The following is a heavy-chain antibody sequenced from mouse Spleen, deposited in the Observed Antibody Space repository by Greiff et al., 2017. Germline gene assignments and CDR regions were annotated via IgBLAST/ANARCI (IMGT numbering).Heavy chain of an antibody. J-gene: IGHJ4*01. CDR1: GFNIKDDY. V-gene: IGHV14-4*01. Sequence: VQLQQSGAELVRPGASVKLSCTASGFNIKDDYMHWVKQRPEQGLEWIGWLDPENGDTEYASKFQGKATITADTSSNTAYLQLSSLTSEDTAVYYCTKGYLYYAMDYWGQGTSVTVSS. D-gene: IGHD2-2*01. CDR2: LDPENGDT. CDR3: TKGYLYYAMDY.